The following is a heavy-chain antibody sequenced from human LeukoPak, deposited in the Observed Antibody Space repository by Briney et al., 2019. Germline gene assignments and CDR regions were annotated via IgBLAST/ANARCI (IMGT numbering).Heavy chain of an antibody. V-gene: IGHV1-69*04. CDR1: GGTFSSYA. CDR3: AREIEYSGYFDF. Sequence: GASVKVSCKASGGTFSSYAISWVRQAPGQGLEWMGRIIPILGIANYAQKFQGRVTITADKSTSTAYMELSSLRSEDTAVYYCAREIEYSGYFDFWGQGTLVTVSS. D-gene: IGHD2/OR15-2a*01. J-gene: IGHJ4*02. CDR2: IIPILGIA.